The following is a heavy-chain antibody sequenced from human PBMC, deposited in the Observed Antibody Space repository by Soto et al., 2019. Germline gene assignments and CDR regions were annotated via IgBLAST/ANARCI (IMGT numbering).Heavy chain of an antibody. CDR1: GGSVSSGSYY. J-gene: IGHJ4*02. CDR3: ARDHGDYSFDY. V-gene: IGHV4-61*01. D-gene: IGHD4-17*01. CDR2: IYYSGST. Sequence: QVQLQESGPGLVKPSETLSLTCTVSGGSVSSGSYYWSWIRQPPGKGLEWIGYIYYSGSTNYNPSLKSRVTISVDPSKNQFSLKLSSVTAADTAVYYCARDHGDYSFDYWGQGTLVTVSS.